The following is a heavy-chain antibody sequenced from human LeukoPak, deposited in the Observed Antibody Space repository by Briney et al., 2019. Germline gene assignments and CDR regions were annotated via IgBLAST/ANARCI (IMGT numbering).Heavy chain of an antibody. CDR1: GFTFRSYW. V-gene: IGHV3-7*03. CDR3: ARGATSSWDY. CDR2: INQDGSEK. J-gene: IGHJ4*02. D-gene: IGHD6-13*01. Sequence: GGSLRLSCAASGFTFRSYWMSCVRKAPGKGLEWVANINQDGSEKYFVGSVKGRFTISRDNARNSLYLQMNSLRVEDTAVYYCARGATSSWDYWGQGTLVTVSS.